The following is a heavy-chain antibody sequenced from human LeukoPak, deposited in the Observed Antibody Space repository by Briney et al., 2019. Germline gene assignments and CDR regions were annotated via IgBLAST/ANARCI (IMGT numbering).Heavy chain of an antibody. CDR1: GASISSSY. Sequence: KPSGTLSLTCTVSGASISSSYWSWIRQAPGKRLEWIGYIYYNGNTNSNPSLKSRVTISADTSKNQFSLKLNSVTAADTAVYYCVRGIYDNRGYSNAFDIWGQGAMVTVSS. D-gene: IGHD3-22*01. CDR2: IYYNGNT. J-gene: IGHJ3*02. CDR3: VRGIYDNRGYSNAFDI. V-gene: IGHV4-59*01.